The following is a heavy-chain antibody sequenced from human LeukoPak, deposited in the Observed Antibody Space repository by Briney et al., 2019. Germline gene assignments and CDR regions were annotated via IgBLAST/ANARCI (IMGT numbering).Heavy chain of an antibody. D-gene: IGHD2-2*01. V-gene: IGHV1-2*02. CDR3: AREEYGFDP. CDR1: GYTFTGYY. J-gene: IGHJ5*02. CDR2: INPKRVGT. Sequence: GASVKVSCKASGYTFTGYYMHWVRQAPGQGLEWMGWINPKRVGTNYAQKFQGRVTMTRDTSIHTAHMELSRLRSDDTAVYYCAREEYGFDPWGQGNLVTVSS.